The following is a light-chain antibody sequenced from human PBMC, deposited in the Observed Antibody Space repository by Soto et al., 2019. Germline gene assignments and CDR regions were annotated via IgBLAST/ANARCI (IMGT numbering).Light chain of an antibody. V-gene: IGKV1-39*01. CDR1: QSISGY. J-gene: IGKJ5*01. Sequence: DIQVTQSPSSLSASVGDRVTISCRASQSISGYLNWYQQKPGKAPKLLIFDASSLQSGVPSRFSGRGSGAEDTLTISSLQPEDFATYFCQHSYSNFPITFGQGTRLEIK. CDR3: QHSYSNFPIT. CDR2: DAS.